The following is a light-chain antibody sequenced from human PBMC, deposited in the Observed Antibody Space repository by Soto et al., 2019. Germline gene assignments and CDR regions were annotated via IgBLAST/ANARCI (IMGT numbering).Light chain of an antibody. CDR2: EAT. CDR1: SSDVGNYNL. J-gene: IGLJ3*02. V-gene: IGLV2-23*01. Sequence: QSVLTQPASVSGSPEQSITISCTGTSSDVGNYNLVSWYQQHPGRAPKVMIYEATKRPSGVSNRFSGSKSGNTASLTISGLQAEDEADYYCCAYAGSGTVVFGGGTKLTVL. CDR3: CAYAGSGTVV.